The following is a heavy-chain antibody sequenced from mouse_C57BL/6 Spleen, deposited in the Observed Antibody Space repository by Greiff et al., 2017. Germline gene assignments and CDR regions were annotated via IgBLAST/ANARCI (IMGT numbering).Heavy chain of an antibody. CDR1: GYTFTSYW. CDR3: ARSGTTVVAPDY. CDR2: IHPNSGST. D-gene: IGHD1-1*01. V-gene: IGHV1-64*01. Sequence: VQLQQPGAELVKPGASVKLSCKASGYTFTSYWMHWAKQRPGQGLAWIGMIHPNSGSTNYNEKFKSKATLTVDKSSSTAYMQLSSLTSEDSAVYYCARSGTTVVAPDYWGQGTTLTVSS. J-gene: IGHJ2*01.